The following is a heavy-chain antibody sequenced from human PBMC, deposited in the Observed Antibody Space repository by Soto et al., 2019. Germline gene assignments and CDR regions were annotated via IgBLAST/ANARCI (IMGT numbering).Heavy chain of an antibody. CDR2: ISANNDHT. CDR3: XRGTYFDY. J-gene: IGHJ4*02. CDR1: GYTLNTYG. V-gene: IGHV1-18*01. Sequence: QVQLVQSGAEVKKPGASVKVSCKASGYTLNTYGITWVRQAPGQGLEWMGWISANNDHTNYPQKLQGRVTMTTHTXXXXXXXXLXXXXXXXTXVYXCXRGTYFDYWGQGTLVTVSS.